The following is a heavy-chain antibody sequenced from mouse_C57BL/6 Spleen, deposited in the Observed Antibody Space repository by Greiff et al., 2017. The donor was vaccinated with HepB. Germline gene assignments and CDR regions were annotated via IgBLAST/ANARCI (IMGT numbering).Heavy chain of an antibody. CDR2: IYPGDGDT. CDR1: GYAFSSYW. Sequence: VQLQQSGAELVKPGASVKISCKASGYAFSSYWMNWVKQRPGKGLEWIGQIYPGDGDTNYNGKFKGKATLTADTSSSTAYMQLSSLPSEDSSVYFCARSELLPLYYWGQGTTLTVSS. V-gene: IGHV1-80*01. D-gene: IGHD1-1*01. J-gene: IGHJ2*01. CDR3: ARSELLPLYY.